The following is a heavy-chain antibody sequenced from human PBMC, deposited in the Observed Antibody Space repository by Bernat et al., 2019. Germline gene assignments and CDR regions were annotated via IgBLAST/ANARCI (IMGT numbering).Heavy chain of an antibody. V-gene: IGHV3-64*01. CDR1: GFTFSSYA. CDR2: ISSNGGST. CDR3: ARDHNFDSPDEVGYYFDY. D-gene: IGHD3-9*01. Sequence: EVQLVESGGGLVQPGGSLRLSCAASGFTFSSYAMHWVRQAPGKGLEYVSAISSNGGSTYYANSVKGRFTISRDNSKNTLYLQMGSLRAEDMAVYYCARDHNFDSPDEVGYYFDYWGQGTLVTVSS. J-gene: IGHJ4*02.